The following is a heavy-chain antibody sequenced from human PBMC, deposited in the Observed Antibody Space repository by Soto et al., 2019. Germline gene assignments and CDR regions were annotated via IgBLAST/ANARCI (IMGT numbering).Heavy chain of an antibody. Sequence: ASVKVSCKASGYTFTSYGISWVRQAPGQGLEWMGWMNPNNGNTDYAQKLQGRVTMTRNTSISTAYMELSSLRSEDTAVYYCMVRGVIFDAFDIWGQGTMVTVSS. J-gene: IGHJ3*02. V-gene: IGHV1-8*02. CDR3: MVRGVIFDAFDI. CDR1: GYTFTSYG. CDR2: MNPNNGNT. D-gene: IGHD3-10*01.